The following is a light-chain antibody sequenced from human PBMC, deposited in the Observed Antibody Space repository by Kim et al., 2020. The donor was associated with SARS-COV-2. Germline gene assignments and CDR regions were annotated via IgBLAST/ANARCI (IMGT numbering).Light chain of an antibody. J-gene: IGLJ3*02. CDR3: SSYTSSSTAV. V-gene: IGLV2-14*04. CDR1: SSDVGGYNY. CDR2: DVS. Sequence: GQSITISCPGTSSDVGGYNYVSWYQQHPGKAPKLMIYDVSKRPSGVSNRFSGSKSGNTASLTISGLQAEDEADYYCSSYTSSSTAVFGGGTQLTVL.